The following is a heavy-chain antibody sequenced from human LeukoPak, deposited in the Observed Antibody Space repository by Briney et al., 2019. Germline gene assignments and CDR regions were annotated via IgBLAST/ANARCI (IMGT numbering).Heavy chain of an antibody. V-gene: IGHV3-23*01. J-gene: IGHJ6*02. CDR2: FNGRGDGT. Sequence: GGSLRLSCAASGFTFSNYAMSWVRQAPGKGLEWVSRFNGRGDGTYYADSVKGRFTISRDNSKNTLYLQMNSLRAEDTAVYYCAKVRVAAAGVYYYGMDVWGQGTTVTVSS. CDR1: GFTFSNYA. D-gene: IGHD6-13*01. CDR3: AKVRVAAAGVYYYGMDV.